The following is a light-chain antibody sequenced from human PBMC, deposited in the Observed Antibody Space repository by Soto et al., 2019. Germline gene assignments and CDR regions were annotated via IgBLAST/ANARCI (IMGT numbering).Light chain of an antibody. J-gene: IGLJ2*01. CDR1: SVHSSYI. CDR3: ETWDSNTRV. Sequence: QSVLTQSSSASASLGSSVKLTCTLSSVHSSYIIAWHQQQPGKAPRYLMKIEGSGSYNKGSGVPDRFSGSRSGADRYLTISNLQSEDEADYYCETWDSNTRVFGGGTKLTVL. V-gene: IGLV4-60*03. CDR2: IEGSGSY.